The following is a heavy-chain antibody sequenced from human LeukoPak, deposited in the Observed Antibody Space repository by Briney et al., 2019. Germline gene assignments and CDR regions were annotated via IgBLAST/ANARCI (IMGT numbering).Heavy chain of an antibody. Sequence: SETLSLTCTVSGGSISSSNYYWGWIRQPPGKGLEWIGSIYYSGSTYYNPSLKSRVTISVDTSKNQFSLKLSSVTAADTAVYYCARPSSSWFNFDYWGQGTLVTVSS. CDR1: GGSISSSNYY. J-gene: IGHJ4*02. CDR3: ARPSSSWFNFDY. V-gene: IGHV4-39*01. D-gene: IGHD6-13*01. CDR2: IYYSGST.